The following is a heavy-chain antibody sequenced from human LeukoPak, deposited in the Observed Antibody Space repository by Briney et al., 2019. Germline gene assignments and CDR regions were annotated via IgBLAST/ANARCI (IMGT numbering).Heavy chain of an antibody. D-gene: IGHD4-17*01. CDR3: ARDVDRLRPITDYYGMDV. J-gene: IGHJ6*02. V-gene: IGHV3-30-3*01. CDR2: ISYDGSNK. CDR1: GFTFSSYA. Sequence: GGSLRLSCAASGFTFSSYAMHWVRQAPGKGLEWVAVISYDGSNKYYADSVKGRFTISRDNSKNTLYLQMNSLRAEDTAVYYCARDVDRLRPITDYYGMDVWGQGTTVTVSS.